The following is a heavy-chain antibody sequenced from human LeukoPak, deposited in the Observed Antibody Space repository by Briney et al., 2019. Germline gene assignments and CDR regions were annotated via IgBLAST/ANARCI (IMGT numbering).Heavy chain of an antibody. D-gene: IGHD3-10*01. V-gene: IGHV1-24*01. CDR3: ATEHYYGSGSYARQYYFDY. CDR2: FDPEDGET. Sequence: ASVKFSCKVSGYTLTELSMHCVRQAPGKGLEWMGSFDPEDGETIYAQKFQGRVTMTEDTSTDTAYMELRSLRSEDTAVYYCATEHYYGSGSYARQYYFDYWGQGTLVTVSS. J-gene: IGHJ4*02. CDR1: GYTLTELS.